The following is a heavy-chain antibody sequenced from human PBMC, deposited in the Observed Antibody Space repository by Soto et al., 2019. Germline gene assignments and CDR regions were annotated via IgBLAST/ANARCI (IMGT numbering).Heavy chain of an antibody. CDR3: AGRCDSTSCLAHFDY. V-gene: IGHV1-69*06. J-gene: IGHJ4*02. CDR2: LIPIFGTA. D-gene: IGHD2-2*01. CDR1: GGTFNNYV. Sequence: SVKVSCKASGGTFNNYVINWVRQAPGQGLEWMGGLIPIFGTASYAQKFQGRVTITADKSTTTAYMELNSLRSEDTAVYYCAGRCDSTSCLAHFDYWGQGTLVTVSS.